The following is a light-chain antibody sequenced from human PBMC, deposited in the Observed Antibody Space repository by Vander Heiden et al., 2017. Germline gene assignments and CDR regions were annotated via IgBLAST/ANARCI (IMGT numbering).Light chain of an antibody. CDR1: QSVSSSY. CDR2: GAS. V-gene: IGKV3-20*01. J-gene: IGKJ1*01. CDR3: QQDGSSRT. Sequence: EIVLTQSPGTLSLSPGERATLSCRASQSVSSSYLAWYQQNPGQAPRLLIYGASSRATGITARLSGSGSGTDFTLTRSRLEPEDFAVYYWQQDGSSRTFGQGTKVEIK.